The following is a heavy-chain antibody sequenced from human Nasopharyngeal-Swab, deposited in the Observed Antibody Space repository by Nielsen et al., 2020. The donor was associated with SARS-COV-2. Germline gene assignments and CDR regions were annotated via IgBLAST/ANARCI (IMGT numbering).Heavy chain of an antibody. V-gene: IGHV3-30-3*01. CDR2: ISYDGSNK. Sequence: GESLKISCAASGFTFSSYAMHWVRQAPGKGLEWVAVISYDGSNKYYADSVKGRFTISRDNSKNTLYLQMNSLRAEDTAVYYCAREIWSGSFLDYWGQGTLVTVSS. D-gene: IGHD1-26*01. CDR3: AREIWSGSFLDY. CDR1: GFTFSSYA. J-gene: IGHJ4*02.